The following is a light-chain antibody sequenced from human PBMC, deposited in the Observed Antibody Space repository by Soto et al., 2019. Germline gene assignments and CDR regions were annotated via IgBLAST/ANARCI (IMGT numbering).Light chain of an antibody. CDR1: QDISNY. Sequence: DIQMTQSPSSLSASVGDRVTITCQASQDISNYLNWYQQKPGKAPKLLIYDASNLETGVPSRFSGGISATDFSFTISSLQPQDIATYYCQQYYNFPPYTFGQGTKLEIK. CDR2: DAS. V-gene: IGKV1-33*01. J-gene: IGKJ2*01. CDR3: QQYYNFPPYT.